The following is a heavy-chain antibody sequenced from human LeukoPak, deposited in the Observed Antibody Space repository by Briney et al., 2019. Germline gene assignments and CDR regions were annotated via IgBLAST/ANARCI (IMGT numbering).Heavy chain of an antibody. V-gene: IGHV4-59*12. Sequence: PSETLSLTCTVSGGSISSYYWSWIRQPPGMGLEWIGYIYYSGTTNYNPSLKSRVTISLDTSRNQFSLKLNSVTAADTAVYYCAKSNGYGLIDIWGQGTMVTVSS. D-gene: IGHD3-10*01. CDR1: GGSISSYY. J-gene: IGHJ3*02. CDR2: IYYSGTT. CDR3: AKSNGYGLIDI.